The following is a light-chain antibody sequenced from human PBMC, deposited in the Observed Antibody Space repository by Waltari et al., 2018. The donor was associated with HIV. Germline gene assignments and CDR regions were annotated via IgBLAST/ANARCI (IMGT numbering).Light chain of an antibody. CDR2: KDN. CDR3: YSAADSDEV. V-gene: IGLV3-27*01. J-gene: IGLJ3*02. CDR1: VLARKY. Sequence: SFELTQPSSVSVSPGQTARITCSGDVLARKYARWFQKKPGQAPLLLIYKDNERPSGIPERFSGSSSGTTVTLTISGAQVEDEADYYCYSAADSDEVFVGGTKLTVL.